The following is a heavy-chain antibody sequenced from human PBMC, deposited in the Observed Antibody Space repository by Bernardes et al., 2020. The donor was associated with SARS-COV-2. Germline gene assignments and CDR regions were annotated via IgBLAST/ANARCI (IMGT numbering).Heavy chain of an antibody. V-gene: IGHV4-59*01. D-gene: IGHD2-21*01. Sequence: SEPLSLTCVVSGDSLSNSFWSWIRQPPGRGLEWIGHISYSGSSNYNPSLKSRVTISVDTSKSQFSLELRSVIAADTAVYYCARDRGEVVTLCGEVTGPQYFDFWGQGMLDTGSS. J-gene: IGHJ4*02. CDR1: GDSLSNSF. CDR3: ARDRGEVVTLCGEVTGPQYFDF. CDR2: ISYSGSS.